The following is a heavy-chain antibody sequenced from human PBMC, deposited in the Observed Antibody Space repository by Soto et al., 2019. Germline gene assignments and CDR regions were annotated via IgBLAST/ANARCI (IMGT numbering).Heavy chain of an antibody. J-gene: IGHJ4*02. V-gene: IGHV3-23*01. CDR2: ISGSGGST. CDR3: AKDERITMVRGVITPDY. Sequence: GGSLRLSCAASGFTFSSYAMCWVRQAPGKGLEWVSAISGSGGSTYYADSVKGRFTISRDNSKNTLHLQMNSLRAEDTAVYYCAKDERITMVRGVITPDYWGQGTLVTVSS. D-gene: IGHD3-10*01. CDR1: GFTFSSYA.